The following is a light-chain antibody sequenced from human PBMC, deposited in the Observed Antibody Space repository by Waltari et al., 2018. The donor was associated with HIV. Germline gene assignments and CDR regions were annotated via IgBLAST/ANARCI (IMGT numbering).Light chain of an antibody. V-gene: IGLV1-44*01. Sequence: QSVLTQPPSASGTPGQRVTISCSGSSSNIGSNTVNWYLQLPGTAPKLLIYTDNHWPAGVPDRFSGSKSGTSASLDISGLLSEDEADYDCAAWDDSLNGPLFGGGTKLTV. CDR2: TDN. CDR3: AAWDDSLNGPL. J-gene: IGLJ2*01. CDR1: SSNIGSNT.